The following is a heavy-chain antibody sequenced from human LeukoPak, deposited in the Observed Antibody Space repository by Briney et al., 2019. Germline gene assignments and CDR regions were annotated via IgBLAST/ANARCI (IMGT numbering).Heavy chain of an antibody. V-gene: IGHV3-48*03. CDR2: ISSSGSTI. J-gene: IGHJ6*04. CDR3: AELGITMIGGV. Sequence: GGSLRLSCVASGFTFSSYEMNWVRQAPGKGLEWVSYISSSGSTIYYADSVKGRFTISRDNAKNSLYLQMNSLRAEDTAVYYCAELGITMIGGVWGKGTTVTISS. D-gene: IGHD3-10*02. CDR1: GFTFSSYE.